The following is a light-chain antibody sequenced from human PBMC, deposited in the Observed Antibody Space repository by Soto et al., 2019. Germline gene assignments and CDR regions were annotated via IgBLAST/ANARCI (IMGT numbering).Light chain of an antibody. CDR3: SSFRAV. J-gene: IGLJ7*01. CDR1: SSDVGGYNY. V-gene: IGLV2-8*01. Sequence: QSALTQPASASGSPGQSVTISCTGTSSDVGGYNYVSWYQQHPGKAPKLMIYEVSKRPSGVPDRFSGSKSGNTASLTVSGLQAEDEADYYCSSFRAVFGGGTQLTVL. CDR2: EVS.